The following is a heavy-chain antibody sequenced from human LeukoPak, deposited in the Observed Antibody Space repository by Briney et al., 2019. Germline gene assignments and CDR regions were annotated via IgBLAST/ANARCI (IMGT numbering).Heavy chain of an antibody. D-gene: IGHD3-10*01. CDR1: GGSISSYY. J-gene: IGHJ4*02. V-gene: IGHV4-59*08. Sequence: PSETLPLTCTVSGGSISSYYWSWIRQPPGKGLEWIGYIYYSGSTNYNPSLKSRVTISVDTSKNQFSLKLSSVTAADTAVYYCARHSALWFGESSFDYWGQGTLVTVSS. CDR2: IYYSGST. CDR3: ARHSALWFGESSFDY.